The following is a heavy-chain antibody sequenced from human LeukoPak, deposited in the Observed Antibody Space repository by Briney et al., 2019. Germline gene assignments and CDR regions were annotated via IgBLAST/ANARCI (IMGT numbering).Heavy chain of an antibody. Sequence: ASVKVSCKASGYTFTGYYMHWVRQAPGQGLEWMGWINPNSGGTNYAQKFQGRVTLTRDTSISTAYMELSRLRSDDTAVYYCARGVLRGALEHYWGQGTLVTVSS. J-gene: IGHJ4*02. V-gene: IGHV1-2*02. CDR2: INPNSGGT. D-gene: IGHD1-26*01. CDR3: ARGVLRGALEHY. CDR1: GYTFTGYY.